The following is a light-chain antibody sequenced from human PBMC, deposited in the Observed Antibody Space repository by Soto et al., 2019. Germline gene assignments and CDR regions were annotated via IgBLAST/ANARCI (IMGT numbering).Light chain of an antibody. V-gene: IGLV2-8*01. Sequence: QSALTQPPSASGSPGQSVTISCTGTSSDVGGYNYVSWYQQHPGKDPKLVVYEVNKRPSGVPDRFSGSKSGNTASLTVSGLQAEDEADYYCTSYAGGNNVFGTGTKLTVL. J-gene: IGLJ1*01. CDR2: EVN. CDR1: SSDVGGYNY. CDR3: TSYAGGNNV.